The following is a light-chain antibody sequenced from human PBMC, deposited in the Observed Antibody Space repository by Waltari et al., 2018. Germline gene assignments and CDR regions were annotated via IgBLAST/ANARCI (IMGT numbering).Light chain of an antibody. CDR3: SSKTSSSTVV. V-gene: IGLV2-14*03. Sequence: QSALTQPASVSGSPGQSITISCTGTSSDVGCYNCVSWYQHHPGKAPKLLVFDVSNRPSGASNRFSGSKSGNTASLTIAGLQAGDEADYYCSSKTSSSTVVFGGGTKLTVL. J-gene: IGLJ2*01. CDR1: SSDVGCYNC. CDR2: DVS.